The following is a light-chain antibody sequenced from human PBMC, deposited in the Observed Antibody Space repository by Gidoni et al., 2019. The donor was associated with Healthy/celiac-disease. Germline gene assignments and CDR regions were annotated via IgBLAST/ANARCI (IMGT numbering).Light chain of an antibody. Sequence: EIVLTQSPGTLSLSPGERATLSCRASQSVSSSYLAWYQQKTGQAPRLLIYAASSRATGIPARCSGSWSGTDFPLTISRLDPEDFAVYYCQQYGSSRTFGQGTKVEIK. CDR3: QQYGSSRT. J-gene: IGKJ1*01. V-gene: IGKV3-20*01. CDR1: QSVSSSY. CDR2: AAS.